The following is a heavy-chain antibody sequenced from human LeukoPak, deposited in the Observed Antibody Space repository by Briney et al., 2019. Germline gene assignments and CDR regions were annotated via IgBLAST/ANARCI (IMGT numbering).Heavy chain of an antibody. CDR1: GFTFSSYA. D-gene: IGHD3-10*01. CDR3: ARDRRLTMVRGVIPDDAFDI. Sequence: GGSLRLSCAASGFTFSSYAMHWVRQAPGKGLEWVAVISYDGSNKYYADSVKGRFTISRDNSKNTLYLQMNSLRAEDTAVYYCARDRRLTMVRGVIPDDAFDIWGQGTMVTVSS. CDR2: ISYDGSNK. V-gene: IGHV3-30-3*01. J-gene: IGHJ3*02.